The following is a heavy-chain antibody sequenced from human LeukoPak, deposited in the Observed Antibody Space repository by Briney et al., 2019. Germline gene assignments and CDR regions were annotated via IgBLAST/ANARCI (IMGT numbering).Heavy chain of an antibody. Sequence: GGSLRLSCAASGFTFSSYWMSWVRQAPGKGLEWVANIKQDGSEKYYVDSVKGRFTISRDNAKNSLYLQMNSLRAEDTAVYYCARALTYYYDSSGQPYYFDYWGQGTLVTVSS. J-gene: IGHJ4*02. CDR1: GFTFSSYW. CDR2: IKQDGSEK. CDR3: ARALTYYYDSSGQPYYFDY. V-gene: IGHV3-7*01. D-gene: IGHD3-22*01.